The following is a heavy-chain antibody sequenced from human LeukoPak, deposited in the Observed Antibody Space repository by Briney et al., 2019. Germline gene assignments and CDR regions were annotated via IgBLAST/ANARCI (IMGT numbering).Heavy chain of an antibody. CDR2: ISGSGGST. Sequence: GGSLRLSCAASGYTFSSYAMSWVRQGPGKGLEWVSAISGSGGSTYYADSVQGRFTISRDSSKNTLFLQLIRLRPEDAAVYYCAKAPVTTYRGAFCYPFDEWGLGTLVTVSS. D-gene: IGHD3-3*02. CDR1: GYTFSSYA. CDR3: AKAPVTTYRGAFCYPFDE. J-gene: IGHJ4*02. V-gene: IGHV3-23*01.